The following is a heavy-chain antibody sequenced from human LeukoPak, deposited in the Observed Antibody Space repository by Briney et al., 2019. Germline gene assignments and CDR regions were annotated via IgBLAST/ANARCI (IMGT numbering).Heavy chain of an antibody. J-gene: IGHJ5*02. CDR2: IYISGST. CDR1: GDSISSSY. Sequence: SETLSLTCTVSGDSISSSYWTWIRQPAGKGLEWIGRIYISGSTNYNPSLKSRVTMSVDTSKNQFSLKLTSVTAADTAVYYCARARWVYTGGIWFDPWGQGTLVTVSS. D-gene: IGHD2-8*02. CDR3: ARARWVYTGGIWFDP. V-gene: IGHV4-4*07.